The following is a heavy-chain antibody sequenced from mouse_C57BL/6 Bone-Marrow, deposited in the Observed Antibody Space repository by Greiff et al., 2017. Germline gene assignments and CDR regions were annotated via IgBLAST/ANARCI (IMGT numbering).Heavy chain of an antibody. J-gene: IGHJ4*01. CDR1: GFTFSDYY. V-gene: IGHV5-16*01. Sequence: EVKVVESEGGLVQPGSSMKLSCTASGFTFSDYYMAWVRQVPEKGLEWVANINYDGSSTYYLDSLKSRFIISRDNAKNILYLQMSSLKSEDTATYYCAREPYAMDYWGQGTSVTVSS. CDR2: INYDGSST. CDR3: AREPYAMDY.